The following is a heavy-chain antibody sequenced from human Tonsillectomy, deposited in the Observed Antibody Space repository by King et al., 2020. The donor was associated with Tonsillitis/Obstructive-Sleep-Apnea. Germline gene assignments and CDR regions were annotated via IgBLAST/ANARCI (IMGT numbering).Heavy chain of an antibody. J-gene: IGHJ4*02. CDR2: ISGSGDHT. CDR1: GFTFSSYD. Sequence: VQLVESGGGLVQPGGSLRLSCAASGFTFSSYDMTWVRQAPGRGLEWVSVISGSGDHTYYADSVKGRFTISRDNSKKTLDLQMNSLRAEDTAVYYCAKWITATGFDYWGQGTLVTVSS. CDR3: AKWITATGFDY. V-gene: IGHV3-23*04. D-gene: IGHD6-13*01.